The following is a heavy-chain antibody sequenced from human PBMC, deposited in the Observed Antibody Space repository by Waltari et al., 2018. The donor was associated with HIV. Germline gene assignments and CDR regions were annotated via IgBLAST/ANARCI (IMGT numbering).Heavy chain of an antibody. D-gene: IGHD3-10*01. CDR2: IYYSGTT. CDR1: GCTISSGGYY. V-gene: IGHV4-31*03. Sequence: QVQLQESGPGLVKPSQTLSLTCTVSGCTISSGGYYWNWIRQHPGKGLDWIGYIYYSGTTYYNPSLKSRVNISTDRSKNQFSLKLSSVSAADTAVYYCARKWFGEILWGQGTRVTVSA. J-gene: IGHJ4*02. CDR3: ARKWFGEIL.